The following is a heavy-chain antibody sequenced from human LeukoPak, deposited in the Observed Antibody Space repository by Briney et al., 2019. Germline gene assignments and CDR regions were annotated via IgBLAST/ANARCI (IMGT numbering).Heavy chain of an antibody. CDR3: ARDHCSSTSCYKWFDP. D-gene: IGHD2-2*02. Sequence: SVKVSCKASGGTFSSYAISWVRQAPGQGLEWMGGIIPIFGTANYAQKFQGRVTITTDESTSTAYMELSSLRSEDTAVYYCARDHCSSTSCYKWFDPWGQGTLVTVS. CDR2: IIPIFGTA. CDR1: GGTFSSYA. J-gene: IGHJ5*02. V-gene: IGHV1-69*05.